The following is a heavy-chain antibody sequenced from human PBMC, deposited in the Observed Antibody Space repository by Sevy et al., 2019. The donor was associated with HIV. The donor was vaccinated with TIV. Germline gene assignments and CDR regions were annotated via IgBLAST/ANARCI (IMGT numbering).Heavy chain of an antibody. D-gene: IGHD6-13*01. J-gene: IGHJ3*02. V-gene: IGHV4-39*01. CDR3: ARSMEQQLDAFDI. CDR1: GASIRDSSYY. Sequence: SETLSLTCTVSGASIRDSSYYWAWIRQPPGKGLEWIGNIFSFGETYYNSSLKSRVTFSVDTSKNRFSLGLTSVTAADTAIYFCARSMEQQLDAFDIWGQGTMVTVSS. CDR2: IFSFGET.